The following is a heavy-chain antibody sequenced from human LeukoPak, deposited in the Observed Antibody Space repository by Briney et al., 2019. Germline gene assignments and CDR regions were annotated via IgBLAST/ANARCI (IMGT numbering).Heavy chain of an antibody. J-gene: IGHJ4*02. Sequence: WGSLRLSCAASGSTFSSYAMSWVRQAPGKGLEWVSAISAGGGGTYYADSVKGRFTISRDNSKSTLYLQMNSLRAEDTAVYYCAKRDVARLDSWGQGTLVTVSS. CDR1: GSTFSSYA. CDR3: AKRDVARLDS. CDR2: ISAGGGGT. V-gene: IGHV3-23*01.